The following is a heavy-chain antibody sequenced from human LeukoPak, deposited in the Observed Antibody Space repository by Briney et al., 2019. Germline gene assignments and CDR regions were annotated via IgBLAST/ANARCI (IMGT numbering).Heavy chain of an antibody. V-gene: IGHV1-2*02. Sequence: GASVKVSCKASGYTFTGYYMHWVRQAPGQGLEWMGWINPNSGGTNYAQKFQGRVTMTRDTSISTAYMELSRLRSDDTAVYYCARPRPGQLLSGNWFDPWGQGTLVTVSS. CDR2: INPNSGGT. J-gene: IGHJ5*02. CDR1: GYTFTGYY. D-gene: IGHD2-2*01. CDR3: ARPRPGQLLSGNWFDP.